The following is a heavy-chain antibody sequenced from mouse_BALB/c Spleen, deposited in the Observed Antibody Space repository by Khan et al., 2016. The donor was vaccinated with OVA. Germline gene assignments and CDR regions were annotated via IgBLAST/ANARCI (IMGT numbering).Heavy chain of an antibody. CDR1: GYIFTDFS. Sequence: VELQESGAELVRPGVSVKISCKGSGYIFTDFSMHWVKRSHAKSLEWIGVISTYYGDSIYNQNFKDKATLTVEKSSSTAYMELARLTSEDSAIYCRARESGNYRFAYWGQGTLVTVSA. CDR2: ISTYYGDS. V-gene: IGHV1S137*01. D-gene: IGHD2-1*01. CDR3: ARESGNYRFAY. J-gene: IGHJ3*01.